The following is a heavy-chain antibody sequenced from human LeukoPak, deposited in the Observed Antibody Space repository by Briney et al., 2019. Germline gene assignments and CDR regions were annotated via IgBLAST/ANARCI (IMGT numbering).Heavy chain of an antibody. V-gene: IGHV1-2*02. Sequence: ASVKVSCKASGYTFTDYYMHWVRLAPGQGLEWMGWVIPSSGGTTYAEKFQDRVAMTRDTSISTAYMELTRLTSDDTAVYYCAPFNHDQNMFDQWGQGTLVTVSS. D-gene: IGHD2/OR15-2a*01. CDR2: VIPSSGGT. CDR3: APFNHDQNMFDQ. CDR1: GYTFTDYY. J-gene: IGHJ4*02.